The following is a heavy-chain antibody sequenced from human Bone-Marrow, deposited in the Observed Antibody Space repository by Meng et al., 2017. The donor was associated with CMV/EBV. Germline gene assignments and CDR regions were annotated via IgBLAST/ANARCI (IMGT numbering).Heavy chain of an antibody. J-gene: IGHJ4*02. CDR1: GGTFSSYT. D-gene: IGHD2-15*01. CDR3: AREIQDIVVVVAAPLGY. V-gene: IGHV1-69*04. CDR2: IIPILGIA. Sequence: SVKVSCKASGGTFSSYTISWVRQAPGQGLEWMGRIIPILGIANYAQKFQGRVTITADKSTSTAYMELSSLRSEDTAVYYCAREIQDIVVVVAAPLGYWGQGTLVTVSS.